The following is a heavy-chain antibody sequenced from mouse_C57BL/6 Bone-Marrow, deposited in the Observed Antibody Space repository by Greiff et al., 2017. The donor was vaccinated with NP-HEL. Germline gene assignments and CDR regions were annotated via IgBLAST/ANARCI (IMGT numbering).Heavy chain of an antibody. Sequence: QVQLQQSGAELVKPGASVKISCKASGYAFSSYWMNWVKQRPGKGLEWIGQIYPGDGDTNYNGKFKGKATLTADKSSSTAYMQLSSLTSEDSAVYFCARNFYYGNDFDYWGQGTTLTVSS. CDR3: ARNFYYGNDFDY. V-gene: IGHV1-80*01. CDR2: IYPGDGDT. CDR1: GYAFSSYW. J-gene: IGHJ2*01. D-gene: IGHD2-1*01.